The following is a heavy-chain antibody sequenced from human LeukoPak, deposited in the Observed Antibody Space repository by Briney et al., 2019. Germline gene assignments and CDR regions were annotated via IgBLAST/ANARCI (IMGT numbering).Heavy chain of an antibody. D-gene: IGHD6-19*01. Sequence: KSGGSLRLSCAASGFTFSSYSMNWVRQAPGKGLEWVSSISSSSSYIYYADSLKGRFTISRDNAKNSLYLRMNSLRAEDTAVYYCASRIAVAGTWFDYWGQGTLVTVSS. CDR3: ASRIAVAGTWFDY. J-gene: IGHJ4*02. CDR1: GFTFSSYS. V-gene: IGHV3-21*01. CDR2: ISSSSSYI.